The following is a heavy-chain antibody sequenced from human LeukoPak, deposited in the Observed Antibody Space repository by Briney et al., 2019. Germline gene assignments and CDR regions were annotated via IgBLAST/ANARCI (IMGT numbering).Heavy chain of an antibody. CDR1: GYTFTSYG. CDR3: ARRGDYISVDWFDP. V-gene: IGHV1-18*01. J-gene: IGHJ5*02. CDR2: ISAYNGNT. D-gene: IGHD4-17*01. Sequence: GASVKVSCKASGYTFTSYGIIWVRQAPGQGLEWMGWISAYNGNTNYAQELQGRVTMTTDTSTSTAYMELRSLRSDDTAVYYCARRGDYISVDWFDPWGQGTLVTVSS.